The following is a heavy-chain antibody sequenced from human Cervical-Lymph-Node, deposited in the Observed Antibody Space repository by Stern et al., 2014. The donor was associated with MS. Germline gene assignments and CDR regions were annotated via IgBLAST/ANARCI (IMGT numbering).Heavy chain of an antibody. D-gene: IGHD4-17*01. CDR2: ISWDSGRL. Sequence: QLVQSGGGLVQPGRSLRLSCAASGFTFDDYGMYWVRQTPGKGLEGVSGISWDSGRLGYADSVKGRFTISRDNAKNFLYLQMNSLRPEDTALYYCAKGGGDYGFGWFDPWGQGTLVTVSS. CDR3: AKGGGDYGFGWFDP. V-gene: IGHV3-9*01. CDR1: GFTFDDYG. J-gene: IGHJ5*02.